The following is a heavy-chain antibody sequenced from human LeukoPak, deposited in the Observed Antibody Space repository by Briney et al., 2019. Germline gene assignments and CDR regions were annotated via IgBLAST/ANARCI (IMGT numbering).Heavy chain of an antibody. V-gene: IGHV3-23*01. Sequence: GGSLRLSCAASGFTFSSNAMSWVRQAPGKGLEWVSAISDSGHSTFYASSVKGRFTISRDNSKNTLYLQMNSLRAEDTAVYYCAKDDILSPATGWDCWGERTLVTVSS. CDR3: AKDDILSPATGWDC. J-gene: IGHJ4*02. D-gene: IGHD2-15*01. CDR1: GFTFSSNA. CDR2: ISDSGHST.